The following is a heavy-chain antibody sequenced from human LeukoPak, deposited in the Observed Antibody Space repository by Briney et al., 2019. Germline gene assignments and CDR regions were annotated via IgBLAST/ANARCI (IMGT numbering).Heavy chain of an antibody. CDR2: INHSGST. D-gene: IGHD3-3*01. CDR3: ARGGYDFWSGSPQDGMDV. J-gene: IGHJ6*02. Sequence: SETLSLTCAVYGGSFSGYYWSWIRQPPGQGLEWMGEINHSGSTNYNPSLKSRVTISVDTSKNQFSLKLSSVTAADTAVYYCARGGYDFWSGSPQDGMDVWGQGTTVTVSS. V-gene: IGHV4-34*01. CDR1: GGSFSGYY.